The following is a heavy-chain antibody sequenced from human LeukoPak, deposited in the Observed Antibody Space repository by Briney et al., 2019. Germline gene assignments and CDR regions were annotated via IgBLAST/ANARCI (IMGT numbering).Heavy chain of an antibody. CDR2: IKGDGSTT. CDR1: GFSFSHYW. D-gene: IGHD6-13*01. CDR3: ARDPSSSRFRGVFDY. J-gene: IGHJ4*02. Sequence: GGSLRLSCATSGFSFSHYWMHWLRQVPGQGLVWVSRIKGDGSTTRNADSVKGRFTISRDNAKNSLYLQMNSLRAEDTAVYYCARDPSSSRFRGVFDYWGQGTLVTVSS. V-gene: IGHV3-74*01.